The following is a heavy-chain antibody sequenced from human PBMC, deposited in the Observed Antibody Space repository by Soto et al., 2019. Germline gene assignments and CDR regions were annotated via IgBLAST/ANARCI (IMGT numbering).Heavy chain of an antibody. V-gene: IGHV4-61*08. CDR3: ARGVAVAGITRFLDWFDP. J-gene: IGHJ5*02. D-gene: IGHD6-19*01. CDR2: IYYSGST. CDR1: GGSISSGGYY. Sequence: SETLSLTCTVSGGSISSGGYYWSWIRQHPGKGLEWIGYIYYSGSTNYNPSLRSRVTISLDTSKNQFSLKLSSVTAADTAVYYCARGVAVAGITRFLDWFDPWGQGTLVTVSS.